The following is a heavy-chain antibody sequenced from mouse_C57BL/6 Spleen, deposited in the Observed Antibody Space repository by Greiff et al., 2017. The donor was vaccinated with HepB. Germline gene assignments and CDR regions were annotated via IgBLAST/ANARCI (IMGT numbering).Heavy chain of an antibody. CDR2: IDPENGDT. V-gene: IGHV14-4*01. D-gene: IGHD1-1*01. CDR1: GFNIKDDY. Sequence: VQLKESGAELVRPGASVKLSCTASGFNIKDDYMHWVKQRPEQGLEWIGWIDPENGDTEYASKFQGKATITADTSSNTAYLQLSILTSEDTAVYYCTTPLYYYGSSHWYFDVWGTGTTVTVSS. J-gene: IGHJ1*03. CDR3: TTPLYYYGSSHWYFDV.